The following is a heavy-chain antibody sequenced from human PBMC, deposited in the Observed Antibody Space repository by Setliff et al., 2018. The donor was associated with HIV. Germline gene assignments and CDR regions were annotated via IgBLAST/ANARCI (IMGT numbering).Heavy chain of an antibody. J-gene: IGHJ6*02. CDR2: TNPQSDIA. CDR1: GFTFNHYA. D-gene: IGHD3-3*01. CDR3: ARDYITIFGVVSPYYYGMDV. Sequence: ASVKVSCKASGFTFNHYALSWVRQAPGQRPEWMGGTNPQSDIANYAQRFQGRVTMTTDTSTSTAYMELRSLRSDDTAVYYCARDYITIFGVVSPYYYGMDVWGQGTTVTVSS. V-gene: IGHV1-18*01.